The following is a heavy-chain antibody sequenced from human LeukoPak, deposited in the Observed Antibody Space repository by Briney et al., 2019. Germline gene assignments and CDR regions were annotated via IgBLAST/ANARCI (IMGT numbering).Heavy chain of an antibody. CDR1: GFTFSSCW. Sequence: GGSLRLSCAASGFTFSSCWMHWVRQAPGKGLVWVSRINSDGSSTTYADSVKGRFTISRDNAKNTLYLQMNSLRAEDTAVYYCARDPSYSENLDYWGQGTLVTVSS. D-gene: IGHD1-26*01. CDR2: INSDGSST. CDR3: ARDPSYSENLDY. J-gene: IGHJ4*02. V-gene: IGHV3-74*01.